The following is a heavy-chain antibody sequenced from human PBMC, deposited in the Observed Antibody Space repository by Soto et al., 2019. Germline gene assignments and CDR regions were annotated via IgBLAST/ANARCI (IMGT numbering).Heavy chain of an antibody. CDR2: ISTHNGDT. Sequence: ASVKVSCKAPGYTFTDYCISWVRQAPGQGLEWMGWISTHNGDTKYARNLQGRLIMTTDTSTTTAYMELTSLRSDDTAVYYCAREYCISTSCYGSDFWGRGTLVTVSS. V-gene: IGHV1-18*01. D-gene: IGHD2-2*01. CDR1: GYTFTDYC. J-gene: IGHJ4*02. CDR3: AREYCISTSCYGSDF.